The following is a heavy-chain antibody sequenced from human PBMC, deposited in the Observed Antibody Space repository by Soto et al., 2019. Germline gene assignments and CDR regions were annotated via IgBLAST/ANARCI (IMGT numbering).Heavy chain of an antibody. V-gene: IGHV1-2*02. CDR3: GRGRSGQIVVFY. Sequence: ASVKVSCKASGYTFTGHYIHWVRQAPEQGPEWMGEIGPESGATRYAQRFQGRVTMTRDMSITTVYMELNNLSPDGTAVYYCGRGRSGQIVVFYWGQGTPVTVPS. J-gene: IGHJ4*02. CDR1: GYTFTGHY. D-gene: IGHD1-26*01. CDR2: IGPESGAT.